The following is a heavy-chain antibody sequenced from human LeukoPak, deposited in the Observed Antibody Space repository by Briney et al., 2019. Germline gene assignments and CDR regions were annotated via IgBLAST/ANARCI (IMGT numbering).Heavy chain of an antibody. CDR1: GFTFSSYD. D-gene: IGHD5-18*01. V-gene: IGHV3-48*01. CDR2: ISSSGSSV. J-gene: IGHJ4*02. CDR3: AKEAPWATAMVILIDY. Sequence: GGSLRLSCAASGFTFSSYDMNWVRQAPGKGLEWVSYISSSGSSVYYADSVKGRFTISRDNSKNTVYLQMNSLRVEDTAVYYCAKEAPWATAMVILIDYWGQGTLVTVSS.